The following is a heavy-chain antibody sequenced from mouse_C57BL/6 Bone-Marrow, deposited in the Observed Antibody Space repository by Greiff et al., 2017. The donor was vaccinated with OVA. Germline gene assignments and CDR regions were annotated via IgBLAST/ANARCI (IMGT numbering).Heavy chain of an antibody. D-gene: IGHD2-12*01. CDR3: TSPCYDRDLTY. V-gene: IGHV1-15*01. CDR2: IDPETGST. CDR1: GYTFTDYE. Sequence: VQLQQSGAELVRPGASVTLSCTASGYTFTDYEMHWVKQTPVHGLEWIGAIDPETGSTAYNQQFKGQAILTADKSSSTAYMELRSLTSEDSAVYYCTSPCYDRDLTYWGQGTLVTVSA. J-gene: IGHJ3*01.